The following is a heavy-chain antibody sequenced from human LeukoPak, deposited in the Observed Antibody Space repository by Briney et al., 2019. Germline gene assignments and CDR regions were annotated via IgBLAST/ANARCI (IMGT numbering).Heavy chain of an antibody. CDR3: AHSRITMVRGVIIKPGHDAFDI. CDR1: GFSLSTSGVG. Sequence: SGPTLVKPTQTLTLTCTFSGFSLSTSGVGVGWIRQPPGKALEWLALIYWDDDKRYSPSLKSRLTITKDTSKNQVVLTMTNMDPVDTATYYCAHSRITMVRGVIIKPGHDAFDIWGQGTMVTVSS. J-gene: IGHJ3*02. D-gene: IGHD3-10*01. CDR2: IYWDDDK. V-gene: IGHV2-5*02.